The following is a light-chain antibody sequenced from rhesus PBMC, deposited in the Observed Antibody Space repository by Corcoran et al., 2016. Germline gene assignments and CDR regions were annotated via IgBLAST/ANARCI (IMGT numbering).Light chain of an antibody. Sequence: DIQMTQSPSSLSASVGDTVTITCRASQGISSYLNWFQQKTGKAPKLLIYVATTLQSGVPSRFSGSGSGTDFTLTISSLQPEDFATYYCQQYKSYPLTFGGGTKVEIK. V-gene: IGKV1-28*02. CDR1: QGISSY. CDR2: VAT. J-gene: IGKJ4*01. CDR3: QQYKSYPLT.